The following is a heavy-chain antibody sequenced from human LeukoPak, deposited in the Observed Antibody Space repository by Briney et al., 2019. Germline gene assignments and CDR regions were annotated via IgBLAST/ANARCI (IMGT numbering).Heavy chain of an antibody. CDR3: TKHESGSYY. CDR1: GFIFSNYG. J-gene: IGHJ4*02. V-gene: IGHV3-30*02. CDR2: MRSDGSDK. D-gene: IGHD3-3*01. Sequence: RGVSQRLSCAASGFIFSNYGMHWVRQAPGKGLEWVAFMRSDGSDKHYADSVKGRFTISRDNSKNALYLQMNSLRAEDTAVYYCTKHESGSYYWGQGALVTVS.